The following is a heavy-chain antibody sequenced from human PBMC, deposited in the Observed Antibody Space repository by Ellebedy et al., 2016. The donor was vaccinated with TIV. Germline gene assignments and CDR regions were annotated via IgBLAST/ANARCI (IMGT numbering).Heavy chain of an antibody. Sequence: MPSETLSLTCTVSGGSISSYYWTWIRQPPGKGLEWIGYIYYSGSTNYNPSLKSRVIISVDTSKSQFSLKLNSVTAADTAVYYCARQGGKGSGAAFWGQGFLVTVSS. J-gene: IGHJ1*01. CDR2: IYYSGST. D-gene: IGHD3-10*01. V-gene: IGHV4-59*08. CDR1: GGSISSYY. CDR3: ARQGGKGSGAAF.